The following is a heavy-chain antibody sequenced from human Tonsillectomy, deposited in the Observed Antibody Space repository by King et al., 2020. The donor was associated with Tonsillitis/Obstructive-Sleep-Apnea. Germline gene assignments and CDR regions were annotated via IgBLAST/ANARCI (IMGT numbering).Heavy chain of an antibody. V-gene: IGHV4-59*01. J-gene: IGHJ6*03. CDR2: IYYSGST. Sequence: QLQESGPGLVKPSETLSLTCIVSGGSISSYYWSWIRQPPGKGLEWVGYIYYSGSTNYNPSLQSRVTISVDTSKNQFSLKLSSVTAADTAVYYCARVVYQLLGDYYYYMDVWGKGTTVTVSS. D-gene: IGHD2-2*01. CDR3: ARVVYQLLGDYYYYMDV. CDR1: GGSISSYY.